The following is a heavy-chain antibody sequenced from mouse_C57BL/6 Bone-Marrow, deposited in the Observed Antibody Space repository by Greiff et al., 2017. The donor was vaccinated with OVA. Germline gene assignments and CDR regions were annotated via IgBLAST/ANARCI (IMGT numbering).Heavy chain of an antibody. J-gene: IGHJ4*01. Sequence: QVQLQQSGPGLVQPSQSLSITCTVSGFSLTSYGVHWVRQSPGKGLEWLGVIWSGGSTDYNAAFISRLSISKDNSKSKVFFKMNSLQADDTAIYYCARGDWSYYYAMDYWGQGTSVTVSS. D-gene: IGHD3-3*01. CDR1: GFSLTSYG. CDR3: ARGDWSYYYAMDY. CDR2: IWSGGST. V-gene: IGHV2-2*01.